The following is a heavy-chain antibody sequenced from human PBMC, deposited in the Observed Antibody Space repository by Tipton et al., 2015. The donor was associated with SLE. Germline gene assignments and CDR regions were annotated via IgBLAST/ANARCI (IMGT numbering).Heavy chain of an antibody. D-gene: IGHD6-6*01. Sequence: SLRLSCAASGFTFSSYWMHWVRQPPGEGPVWVSQIRSDGTRANYADFVEGRFTVSRDNAKNSLYLQMNSLRAEDTAVYYCARGSYSSSESYYHYYMDVWGKGTTVTVSS. J-gene: IGHJ6*03. CDR3: ARGSYSSSESYYHYYMDV. CDR2: IRSDGTRA. CDR1: GFTFSSYW. V-gene: IGHV3-74*01.